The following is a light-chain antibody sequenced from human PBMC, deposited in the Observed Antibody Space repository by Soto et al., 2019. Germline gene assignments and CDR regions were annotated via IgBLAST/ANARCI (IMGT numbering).Light chain of an antibody. CDR2: KAS. CDR3: QQYNSYSPT. Sequence: DIQMTQSPSTLSASVGDRVTITCRASQSISVWLAWYQQKAGKAPNLLIYKASRLESGVPSRFSGSGSETEFTPTISGLQPGDSATYNCQQYNSYSPTFGQGTKVEVK. CDR1: QSISVW. J-gene: IGKJ1*01. V-gene: IGKV1-5*03.